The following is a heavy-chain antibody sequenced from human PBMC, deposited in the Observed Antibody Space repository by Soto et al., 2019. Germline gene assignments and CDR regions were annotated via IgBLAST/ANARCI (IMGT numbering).Heavy chain of an antibody. CDR2: ISGSGGST. CDR3: AKDPSRYSNYVSYYFPY. D-gene: IGHD4-4*01. CDR1: GFTFSSYA. V-gene: IGHV3-23*01. J-gene: IGHJ4*02. Sequence: EVQLLESGGGLVQPGGSLRLSCAASGFTFSSYAMSWVRQAPGKGLEWVSAISGSGGSTYYADSVKGRFTISRDNSKNTLYLQMNSLRAEDTAVYYCAKDPSRYSNYVSYYFPYWGQGTLVTVSS.